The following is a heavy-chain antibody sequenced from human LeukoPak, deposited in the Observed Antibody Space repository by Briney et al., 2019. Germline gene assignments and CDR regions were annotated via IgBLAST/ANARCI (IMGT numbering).Heavy chain of an antibody. J-gene: IGHJ5*02. D-gene: IGHD3-22*01. CDR1: GGSFSGYY. Sequence: SETLSLTCAVYGGSFSGYYWSWIRQPPGKGLEWIGEINHSGSTNYNPPLKSRVTISVDTSKNQFSLKLSSVTAADTAVYYCARGRGTYYYDSSGYPWGQGTLVTVSS. V-gene: IGHV4-34*01. CDR3: ARGRGTYYYDSSGYP. CDR2: INHSGST.